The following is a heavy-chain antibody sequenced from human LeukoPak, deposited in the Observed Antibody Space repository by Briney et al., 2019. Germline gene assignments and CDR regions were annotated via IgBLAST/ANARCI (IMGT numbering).Heavy chain of an antibody. Sequence: SGGSLRLSCAASGFSVSRNYMSWVRQAPGKGLEWVSVIYSGDSTYYEDSVKGRFTISRDNSKNTVYLQMNSLRAEDTAVYYCARNVFSSWGQGTLVTVSS. CDR1: GFSVSRNY. J-gene: IGHJ5*02. V-gene: IGHV3-53*01. CDR3: ARNVFSS. CDR2: IYSGDST.